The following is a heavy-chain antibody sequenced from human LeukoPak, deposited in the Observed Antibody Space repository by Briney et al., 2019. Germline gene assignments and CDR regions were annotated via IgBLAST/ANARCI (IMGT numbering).Heavy chain of an antibody. J-gene: IGHJ4*02. CDR3: AKEPYSGSIFDS. V-gene: IGHV3-48*02. CDR1: GFTFSSYW. Sequence: GGSLRLSCAASGFTFSSYWMNWVRQAPGKGLEWVSYISSSSSTIYYADSVKGRFTISRDNAKNSLYLQMNSLRDEDTAVYYCAKEPYSGSIFDSWGQGTLVTVSS. CDR2: ISSSSSTI. D-gene: IGHD1-26*01.